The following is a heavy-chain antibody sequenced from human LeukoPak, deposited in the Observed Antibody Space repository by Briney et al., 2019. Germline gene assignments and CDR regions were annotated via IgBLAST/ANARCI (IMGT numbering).Heavy chain of an antibody. V-gene: IGHV3-48*03. CDR2: ISSRGSTI. J-gene: IGHJ4*02. D-gene: IGHD1/OR15-1a*01. Sequence: GGSLRLSCAASGFTFSSYEMNWVRQAPGEGLEWVSYISSRGSTIYDADSVKGRFTISRDNAKNSLYLQMDSLRAEDTAVYYCARVKQIGTALDYWGQGTLVIVSS. CDR1: GFTFSSYE. CDR3: ARVKQIGTALDY.